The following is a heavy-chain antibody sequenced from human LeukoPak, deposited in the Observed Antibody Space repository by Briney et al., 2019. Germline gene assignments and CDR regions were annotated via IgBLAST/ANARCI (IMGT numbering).Heavy chain of an antibody. CDR3: ARSRELREGNAFDL. D-gene: IGHD1-7*01. CDR1: GGSFGGYY. Sequence: SETLSLTCAVYGGSFGGYYWSWIRQPPGKGLEWIGEINDSGSSNYIPSLKSRVTISVDTSQNHFSLKLSSVTAAETAIYYCARSRELREGNAFDLWGQGTMVTVSS. J-gene: IGHJ3*01. CDR2: INDSGSS. V-gene: IGHV4-34*01.